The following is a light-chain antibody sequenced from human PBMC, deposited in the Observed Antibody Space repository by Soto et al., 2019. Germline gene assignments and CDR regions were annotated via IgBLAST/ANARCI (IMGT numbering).Light chain of an antibody. CDR2: DAS. Sequence: EIVLTQSPATLSLSPGERATLSCRASQSVSSYLAWYQQKPGQAPRLLIYDASNRATGIPARFSGSGSGTDFTLTISILEPEDSAVYYCQRRSNWPPYTFGPGTKLEIK. CDR3: QRRSNWPPYT. V-gene: IGKV3-11*01. CDR1: QSVSSY. J-gene: IGKJ2*01.